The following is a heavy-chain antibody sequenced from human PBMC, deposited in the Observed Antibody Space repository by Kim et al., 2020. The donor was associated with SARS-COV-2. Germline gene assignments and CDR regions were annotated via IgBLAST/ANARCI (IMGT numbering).Heavy chain of an antibody. CDR1: GYTFTGYY. D-gene: IGHD3-10*01. V-gene: IGHV1-2*06. J-gene: IGHJ6*02. CDR2: INPNSGGT. Sequence: ASVKVSCKASGYTFTGYYMHWVRQAPGQGLEWMGRINPNSGGTNYAQKFQGRVTMTRDTSISTAYMELSRLRSDDTAVYYCASLFWARGVIPMDVWGQGTTVTVSS. CDR3: ASLFWARGVIPMDV.